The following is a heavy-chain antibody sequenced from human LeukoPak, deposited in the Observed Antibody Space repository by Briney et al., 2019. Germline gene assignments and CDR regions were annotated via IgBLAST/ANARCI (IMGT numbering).Heavy chain of an antibody. V-gene: IGHV3-21*01. D-gene: IGHD5-12*01. CDR1: GFTFSSYS. CDR3: ARDDIVATTHFDY. J-gene: IGHJ4*02. CDR2: ISSSSSYI. Sequence: KPGGSLRLSCAASGFTFSSYSMNWVRQAPGKGLEWVSSISSSSSYIYYADSVKGRFTISRDNAKNSLYLQMNSLRAEDTAVYYCARDDIVATTHFDYWGQGTLVTVSS.